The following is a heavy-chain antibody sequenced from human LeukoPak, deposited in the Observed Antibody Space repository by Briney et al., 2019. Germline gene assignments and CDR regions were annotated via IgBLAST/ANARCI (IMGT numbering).Heavy chain of an antibody. Sequence: GGSLRLSCAASGFTLSSYWMTWVRQAPGKGLDWVANIKQDGSEKNYVESVKGRFTISRDNAKNSLYLQMNSLGVEDTAVYYFAKDRQYEILSGFHNYYGMDVWGQGTTVTVSS. V-gene: IGHV3-7*01. J-gene: IGHJ6*02. D-gene: IGHD3-9*01. CDR2: IKQDGSEK. CDR3: AKDRQYEILSGFHNYYGMDV. CDR1: GFTLSSYW.